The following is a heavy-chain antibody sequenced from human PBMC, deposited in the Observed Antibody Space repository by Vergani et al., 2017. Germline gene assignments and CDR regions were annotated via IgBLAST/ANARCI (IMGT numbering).Heavy chain of an antibody. Sequence: QVQLLESGGGVVQPGGSLRLSCAESGFTFNTYGFHWVRQAPGKGLECVAFIRYDGINTYYVDSVTGRFNITRDDPQNTLYLNMISLRPEDTAVYYRAKTLWCELPDCDYGMDVWGQGTTVTVS. CDR3: AKTLWCELPDCDYGMDV. D-gene: IGHD1-26*01. V-gene: IGHV3-30*02. J-gene: IGHJ6*02. CDR2: IRYDGINT. CDR1: GFTFNTYG.